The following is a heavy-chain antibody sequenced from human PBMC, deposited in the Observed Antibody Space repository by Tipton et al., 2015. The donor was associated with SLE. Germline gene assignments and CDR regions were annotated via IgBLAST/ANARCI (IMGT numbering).Heavy chain of an antibody. CDR3: ANERTRYYFDY. Sequence: SLRLSCAASGFTFSTYSMNWVRQAPGKGLEWVSSISSRSSYIFYADSVKGRFTISRDNAKNSLYLQMNSLRAEDTAVYYCANERTRYYFDYWGQGTLVTVSS. V-gene: IGHV3-21*01. CDR1: GFTFSTYS. CDR2: ISSRSSYI. J-gene: IGHJ4*02.